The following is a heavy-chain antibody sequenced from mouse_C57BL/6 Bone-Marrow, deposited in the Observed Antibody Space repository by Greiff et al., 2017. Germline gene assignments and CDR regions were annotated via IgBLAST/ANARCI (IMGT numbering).Heavy chain of an antibody. V-gene: IGHV1-81*01. CDR2: IYPRSGNT. J-gene: IGHJ3*01. CDR1: GYTFTSYG. CDR3: ARGGITTVVAPVAN. D-gene: IGHD1-1*01. Sequence: QVQLQQSGAELARPGASVKLSCKASGYTFTSYGISWVKQRPGQGLAWIGEIYPRSGNTYYNEKFKGKATLTADKSSSTAYMELRSLTSEDSAVYFCARGGITTVVAPVANWGQGTRVSGSA.